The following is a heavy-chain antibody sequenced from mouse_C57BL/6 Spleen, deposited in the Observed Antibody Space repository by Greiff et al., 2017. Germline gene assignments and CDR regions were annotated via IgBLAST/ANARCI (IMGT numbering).Heavy chain of an antibody. CDR3: TRRGVITTVVSPFDY. Sequence: QVQLQQSGAELVRPGASVTLSCKASGYTFTDYEMHWVKQTPVHGLEWIGAIDPETGGTAYNQKFKGKAILTADKSSSTAYMELRSLTSEDSAVYYCTRRGVITTVVSPFDYWGQGTTLTVSS. D-gene: IGHD1-1*01. J-gene: IGHJ2*01. V-gene: IGHV1-15*01. CDR1: GYTFTDYE. CDR2: IDPETGGT.